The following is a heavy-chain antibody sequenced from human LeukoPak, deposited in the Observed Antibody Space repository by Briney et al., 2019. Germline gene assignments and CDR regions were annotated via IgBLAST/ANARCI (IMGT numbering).Heavy chain of an antibody. Sequence: PAETLSLTCTVSGGSISSGDYYWSWIRQPPGKGLEWIGYIYYSGSTDYNPSLKSRVTISVDTSKNQFSLKLSSVTAADTAVYYCARHLARYYDYVWGSYNWFDPWGQGTLVTVSS. CDR1: GGSISSGDYY. V-gene: IGHV4-30-4*01. CDR2: IYYSGST. J-gene: IGHJ5*02. D-gene: IGHD3-16*01. CDR3: ARHLARYYDYVWGSYNWFDP.